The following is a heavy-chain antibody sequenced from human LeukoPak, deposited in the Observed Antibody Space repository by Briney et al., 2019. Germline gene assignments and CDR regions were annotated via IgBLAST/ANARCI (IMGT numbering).Heavy chain of an antibody. CDR3: ARAVPYYYYMVV. D-gene: IGHD2-2*01. Sequence: ASVKVSCKASGYTFTSYAMHWVRQATGQRLEWMGWINAGNGNTKYSQEFQGRVTITRDTSASTAYMELSSLRSEDMAVYYCARAVPYYYYMVVWDKGTTVTVSS. CDR2: INAGNGNT. V-gene: IGHV1-3*03. CDR1: GYTFTSYA. J-gene: IGHJ6*03.